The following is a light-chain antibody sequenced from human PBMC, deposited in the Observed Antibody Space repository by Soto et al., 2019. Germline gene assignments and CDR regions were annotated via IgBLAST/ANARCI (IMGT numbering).Light chain of an antibody. V-gene: IGLV2-14*01. CDR3: SSYTSSSTL. CDR1: SSDVGGYNY. Sequence: SSLNQPAAVSGAPGQSITISCTGTSSDVGGYNYVSWYQQHPGKAPKLMIYAVTDRPSGVSSRFSGSKSGNTASLTISGLQAEDEADYYCSSYTSSSTLFGTGTKVTVL. CDR2: AVT. J-gene: IGLJ1*01.